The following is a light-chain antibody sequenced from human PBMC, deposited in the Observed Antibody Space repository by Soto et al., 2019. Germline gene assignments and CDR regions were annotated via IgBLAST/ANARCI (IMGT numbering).Light chain of an antibody. CDR1: QSVSSY. V-gene: IGKV3-11*01. CDR3: QQRSNLPYT. Sequence: EIVLTQSPATLSLSPGERATLSCRASQSVSSYLAWYQQTPGQAPRLLIYDASNRATGIPARFSGSGSGTDFTLTISSLEPEDFAVYYCQQRSNLPYTFGQGTKLEIK. CDR2: DAS. J-gene: IGKJ2*01.